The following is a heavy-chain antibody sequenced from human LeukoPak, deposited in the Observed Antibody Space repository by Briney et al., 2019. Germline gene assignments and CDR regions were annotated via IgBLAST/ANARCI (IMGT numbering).Heavy chain of an antibody. CDR1: GFTFSSYG. Sequence: PGGSLRLSCAASGFTFSSYGMHWVRQAPGKGLEWVAVISYDGTNKYYADSVKGRFTISRDNSKNTLYLQMNSLRAEDTAVYYCANERSYDFWSGYPLEYNWFDPWGQGTLVTVSS. CDR3: ANERSYDFWSGYPLEYNWFDP. D-gene: IGHD3-3*01. CDR2: ISYDGTNK. V-gene: IGHV3-30*18. J-gene: IGHJ5*02.